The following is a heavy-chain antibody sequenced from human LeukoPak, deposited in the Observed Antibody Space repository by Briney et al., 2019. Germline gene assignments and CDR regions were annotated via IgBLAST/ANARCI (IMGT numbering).Heavy chain of an antibody. CDR2: VFHSGST. J-gene: IGHJ5*02. V-gene: IGHV4-39*07. D-gene: IGHD6-13*01. CDR3: ARVAAAVSWFDP. Sequence: SSETLSLTCTVSGVSIRNTNYYWGWLRQPPGKTLEWIGSVFHSGSTYYNPSLKSRVTIYEDTSKNQFSLKLSSVTAADTAVYYCARVAAAVSWFDPWGQGTLVTVSS. CDR1: GVSIRNTNYY.